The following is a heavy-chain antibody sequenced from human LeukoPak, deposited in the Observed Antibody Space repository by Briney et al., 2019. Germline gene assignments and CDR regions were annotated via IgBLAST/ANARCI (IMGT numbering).Heavy chain of an antibody. CDR3: ARDGPYGEMEFDY. CDR2: INSDGSST. J-gene: IGHJ4*02. V-gene: IGHV3-74*01. D-gene: IGHD3-10*01. Sequence: GGSLRLSCAASGFTFSSYWMHWVRHAPGKGLVWVSRINSDGSSTSYADSVKGRFTISRDNAKNTLYLQMNSLRAEDTAVYYCARDGPYGEMEFDYWGQGTLVTVSS. CDR1: GFTFSSYW.